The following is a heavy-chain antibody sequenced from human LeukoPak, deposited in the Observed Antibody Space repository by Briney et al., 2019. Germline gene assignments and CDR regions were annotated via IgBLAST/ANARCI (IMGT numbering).Heavy chain of an antibody. CDR3: ARDRDRKYQREYYFDY. CDR2: ISSSSSYI. J-gene: IGHJ4*02. CDR1: GFTFSSYS. Sequence: GGSLRLSCAASGFTFSSYSMNWVRQAPGKGLEWVSSISSSSSYIYYADSVKGRFTISRDNAKNSLYLQMNSLRAEDTAVYYCARDRDRKYQREYYFDYWGQGTLVTVSS. V-gene: IGHV3-21*04. D-gene: IGHD2-2*01.